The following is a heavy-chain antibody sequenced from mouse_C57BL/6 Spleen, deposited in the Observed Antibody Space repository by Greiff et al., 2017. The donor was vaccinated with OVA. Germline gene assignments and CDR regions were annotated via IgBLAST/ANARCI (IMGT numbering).Heavy chain of an antibody. CDR2: ISSGSSTI. V-gene: IGHV5-17*01. CDR1: GFTFSDYG. Sequence: DVMLVESGGGLVKPGGSLKLSCAASGFTFSDYGMHWVRQAPEKGLEWVAYISSGSSTIYYADTVKGRFTISRDNAKNTLFLQMTSLRSEDTAMYYCARTLLLRAYAMDYWGQGTSVTVSS. D-gene: IGHD1-1*01. CDR3: ARTLLLRAYAMDY. J-gene: IGHJ4*01.